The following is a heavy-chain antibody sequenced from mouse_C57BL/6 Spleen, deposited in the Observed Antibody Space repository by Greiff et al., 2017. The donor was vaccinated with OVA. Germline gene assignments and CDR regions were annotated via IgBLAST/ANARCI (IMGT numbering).Heavy chain of an antibody. Sequence: QVQLQQPGAELVKPGASVKLSCKASGYTFTSYWMHWVKQRPGRGLEWIGRIDPNSGGTKYNEKFKSKATLTVDKPSSTAYMQLSSLTSEDSAVYYCAHMGGDTKGQYCDFDVWGTGTTVTVSS. V-gene: IGHV1-72*01. CDR3: AHMGGDTKGQYCDFDV. CDR2: IDPNSGGT. D-gene: IGHD1-1*01. J-gene: IGHJ1*03. CDR1: GYTFTSYW.